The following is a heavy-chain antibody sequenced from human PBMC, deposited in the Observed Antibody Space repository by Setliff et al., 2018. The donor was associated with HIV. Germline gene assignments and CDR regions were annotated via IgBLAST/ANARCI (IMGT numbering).Heavy chain of an antibody. V-gene: IGHV4-38-2*01. CDR3: ARAFGSGSYRWFDP. CDR1: GGSISIGYY. CDR2: IYHSGIT. J-gene: IGHJ5*02. D-gene: IGHD3-10*01. Sequence: PSETLSLTCAVSGGSISIGYYWGWIRQAPGKGLEWIGNIYHSGITYYNPSLKSRVTISVDTSKNQFSLRLSSVTAADTAVYYCARAFGSGSYRWFDPWGQGTLVTVSS.